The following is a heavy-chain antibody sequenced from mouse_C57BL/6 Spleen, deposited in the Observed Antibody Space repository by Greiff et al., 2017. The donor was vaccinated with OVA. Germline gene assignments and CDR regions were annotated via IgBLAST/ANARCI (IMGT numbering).Heavy chain of an antibody. D-gene: IGHD4-1*01. CDR3: ARRDWDEYYFYY. CDR1: GYTFTDYD. CDR2: ISPYNGGT. V-gene: IGHV1-19*01. J-gene: IGHJ2*01. Sequence: EVQLQQSGPVLVKPGASVKMSCKASGYTFTDYDMNWVKQSHGKSLEWIGVISPYNGGTSYNQKFKGKATLPVEPSSSTACMELNSLTSEDSAVYYCARRDWDEYYFYYWGQGTTLTVSS.